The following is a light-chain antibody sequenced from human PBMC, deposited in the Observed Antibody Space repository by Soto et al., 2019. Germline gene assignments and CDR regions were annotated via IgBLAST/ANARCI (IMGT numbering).Light chain of an antibody. V-gene: IGKV1-39*01. CDR1: QNTATY. Sequence: DIQMTQSPSSLSASVGDRVTITCRASQNTATYLNWYQQTPGKAPKLLIYTASTLQSGVPSRFSGSGSGTDFTRTISSLQPEDVALFYCQQSYNTPLIFGGGTKV. CDR2: TAS. J-gene: IGKJ4*01. CDR3: QQSYNTPLI.